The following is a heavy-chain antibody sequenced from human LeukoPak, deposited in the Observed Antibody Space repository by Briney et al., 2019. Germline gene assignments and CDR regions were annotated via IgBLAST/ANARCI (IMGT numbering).Heavy chain of an antibody. D-gene: IGHD1-7*01. Sequence: GGSLRLSCAASGFTFSSYGMHWVRQAPGKGLEWVAVISYHGSNKYYADSVKGRFTISRDNSKNTLYLQMNSLRAEDTAVYYCATYLTGTTSVKYYYGMDVWGQGTTVTVSS. V-gene: IGHV3-30*03. CDR1: GFTFSSYG. J-gene: IGHJ6*02. CDR2: ISYHGSNK. CDR3: ATYLTGTTSVKYYYGMDV.